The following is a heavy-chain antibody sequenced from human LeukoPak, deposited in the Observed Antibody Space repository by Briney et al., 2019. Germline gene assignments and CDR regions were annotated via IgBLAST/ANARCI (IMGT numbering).Heavy chain of an antibody. CDR3: ARDFGEDCSGGSCYWEPTHWFDT. CDR2: INSDGSST. V-gene: IGHV3-74*01. D-gene: IGHD2-15*01. J-gene: IGHJ5*02. CDR1: GFTFSSYW. Sequence: PGGSLRLSCAASGFTFSSYWMHWVRQAPGKGLVWVSRINSDGSSTSYADFVKGRFTISRDNAKNTLYLQMNSLRAEDTAVYYCARDFGEDCSGGSCYWEPTHWFDTGAREPWSPSPQ.